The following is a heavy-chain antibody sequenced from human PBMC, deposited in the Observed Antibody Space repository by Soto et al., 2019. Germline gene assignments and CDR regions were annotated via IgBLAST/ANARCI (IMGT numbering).Heavy chain of an antibody. V-gene: IGHV3-30-3*01. D-gene: IGHD1-20*01. Sequence: QVQLVESGGGVVQPGRSLRLSCAASGFTFSSYAMHWVRQAPGKGLEWVAVISYDGSNKHYADSVKGRFTISRDNSKNTLYLQMNSLRAEDTAVYYCARGYNWHDVTLGFDYWGQGTLVTVSS. CDR3: ARGYNWHDVTLGFDY. CDR1: GFTFSSYA. CDR2: ISYDGSNK. J-gene: IGHJ4*02.